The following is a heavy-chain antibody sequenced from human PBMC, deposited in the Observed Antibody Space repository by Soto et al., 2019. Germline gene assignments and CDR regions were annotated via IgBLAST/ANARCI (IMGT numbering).Heavy chain of an antibody. Sequence: LRLYCAASGFTFSNHWMHWVRQRPAEGLVWVSRITSDGKSKAYAESVKGRFAISRDNAKNTLYLQMNGLTAEDTAVYYCARESGDWPLNWFDPWGQGTLVTVSS. CDR3: ARESGDWPLNWFDP. D-gene: IGHD2-21*02. J-gene: IGHJ5*02. CDR2: ITSDGKSK. CDR1: GFTFSNHW. V-gene: IGHV3-74*01.